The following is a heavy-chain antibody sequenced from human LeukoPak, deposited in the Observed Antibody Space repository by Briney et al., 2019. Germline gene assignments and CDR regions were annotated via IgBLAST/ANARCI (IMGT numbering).Heavy chain of an antibody. CDR2: IRGSRSDI. Sequence: GGSLRLSCAASGFTFSSYAMRWVRQAPGTGMEWASAIRGSRSDIYYADSVKGRFTISRDNSKNTLYLQMNSLRAEDTAVYYCAAPTSYCSSTNCHLDYWGQGTLVTVSS. CDR1: GFTFSSYA. CDR3: AAPTSYCSSTNCHLDY. J-gene: IGHJ4*02. D-gene: IGHD2-2*01. V-gene: IGHV3-23*01.